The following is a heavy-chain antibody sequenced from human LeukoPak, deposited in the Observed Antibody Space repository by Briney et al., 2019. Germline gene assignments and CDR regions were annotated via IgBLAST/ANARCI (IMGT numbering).Heavy chain of an antibody. Sequence: GGSLRLSCAASGFIFSNYGIHWVRQAPGKGLEWVAFIRYDGINKYYADSVKGRFTISRDSFKNTLYLQMNSLRPEDTAVYYCAKEGDYYGSGSYRDGFDIWGQGTRATVSS. CDR1: GFIFSNYG. D-gene: IGHD3-10*01. CDR3: AKEGDYYGSGSYRDGFDI. CDR2: IRYDGINK. V-gene: IGHV3-30*02. J-gene: IGHJ3*02.